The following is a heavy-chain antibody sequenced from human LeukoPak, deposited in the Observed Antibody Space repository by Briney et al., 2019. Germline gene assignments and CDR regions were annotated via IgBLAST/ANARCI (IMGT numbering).Heavy chain of an antibody. J-gene: IGHJ4*02. CDR2: IYYSGST. Sequence: AETLSLTCSVSGGSISIYYWSWIRQPPGKGLEWIASIYYSGSTYYNPSLKSRVTISVDTSKNQFSLKLSSVTAADTAVYYCARPMTTVTPDYWGQGTLVTVSS. D-gene: IGHD4-17*01. CDR3: ARPMTTVTPDY. CDR1: GGSISIYY. V-gene: IGHV4-59*05.